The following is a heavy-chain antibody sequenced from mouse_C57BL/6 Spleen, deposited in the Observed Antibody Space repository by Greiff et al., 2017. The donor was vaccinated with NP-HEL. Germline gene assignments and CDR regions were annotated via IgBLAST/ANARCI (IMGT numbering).Heavy chain of an antibody. CDR1: GYTFTSYD. J-gene: IGHJ3*01. Sequence: QVQLQQSGPELVKPGASVKLSCKASGYTFTSYDINWVKQRPGQGLEWIGRIYPRDGSTKYNEKFKGKATLTVDTSSSTAYMELHSLTSEDSAVYFCARYPGGTGAYWGQGTLVTVSA. V-gene: IGHV1-85*01. CDR3: ARYPGGTGAY. CDR2: IYPRDGST. D-gene: IGHD4-1*01.